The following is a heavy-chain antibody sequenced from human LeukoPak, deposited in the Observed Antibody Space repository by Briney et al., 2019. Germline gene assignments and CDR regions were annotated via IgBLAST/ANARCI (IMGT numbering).Heavy chain of an antibody. Sequence: SVKVSCKASGGTFSSYAISWVRQAPGQGLEWMGGIIPIFGTANYAQKFQGRVTITADESASTAYMELSSLRSEDTAVYYCARVVAVAGSLEYFFDYWGQGTLVTVSS. CDR1: GGTFSSYA. CDR3: ARVVAVAGSLEYFFDY. V-gene: IGHV1-69*13. CDR2: IIPIFGTA. J-gene: IGHJ4*02. D-gene: IGHD6-19*01.